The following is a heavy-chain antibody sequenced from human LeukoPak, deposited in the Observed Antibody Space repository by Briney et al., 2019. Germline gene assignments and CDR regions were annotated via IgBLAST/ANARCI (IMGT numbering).Heavy chain of an antibody. V-gene: IGHV1-46*01. J-gene: IGHJ6*02. CDR2: INPSGGST. CDR3: ASVLPDYGSGSYYRMPYYYYGMDV. CDR1: GYTFTSYY. D-gene: IGHD3-10*01. Sequence: ASVKVSCKASGYTFTSYYMHWVRHAPGQGLEWMGIINPSGGSTSYAQKFQGRVTMTRDTSTSTVYMELSSLTTEDTAVYYCASVLPDYGSGSYYRMPYYYYGMDVWGQGTTVTVSS.